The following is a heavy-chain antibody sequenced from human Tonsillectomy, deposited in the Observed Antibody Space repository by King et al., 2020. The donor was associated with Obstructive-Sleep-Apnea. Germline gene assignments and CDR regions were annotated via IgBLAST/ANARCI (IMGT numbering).Heavy chain of an antibody. Sequence: VQLVESGGGLVQPGGSLKLSCAASGFTFSGSAMHWVRQASGEGLEWGGRIRSNTNSYATAYAASGKGRFTISRDDSKNTAYLQMNSLKTEDTAVYYCTRVPEGNWFDPWGQGTLVTVSS. CDR3: TRVPEGNWFDP. CDR1: GFTFSGSA. CDR2: IRSNTNSYAT. J-gene: IGHJ5*02. V-gene: IGHV3-73*01.